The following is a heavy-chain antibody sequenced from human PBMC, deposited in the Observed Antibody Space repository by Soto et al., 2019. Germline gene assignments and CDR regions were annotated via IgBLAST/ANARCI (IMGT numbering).Heavy chain of an antibody. J-gene: IGHJ4*02. CDR2: IGGSGGLT. CDR3: AKGQSSSSWFLFDY. CDR1: GFTFSSYA. Sequence: LRLSCAVSGFTFSSYAMSWARQAPGKGLEWVSAIGGSGGLTYYADSVKGRFTISRDNSRNTLYLQLNSLSAEDTAVFYCAKGQSSSSWFLFDYWGQGTLVTVSS. D-gene: IGHD6-13*01. V-gene: IGHV3-23*01.